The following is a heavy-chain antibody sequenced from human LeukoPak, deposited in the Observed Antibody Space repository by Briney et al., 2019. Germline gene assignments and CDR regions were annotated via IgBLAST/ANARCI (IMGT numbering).Heavy chain of an antibody. Sequence: GASVKVSCKASGYTFTGYYMHWVRQAPGQGLEWMGWINPNSGGTNYAQKFQGWVTMTRDTSISTAYMELSRLRSDDTAVYYCARERGGDFRGVRGAFDIWGQGTMVTVSS. V-gene: IGHV1-2*04. D-gene: IGHD3-10*01. CDR1: GYTFTGYY. J-gene: IGHJ3*02. CDR2: INPNSGGT. CDR3: ARERGGDFRGVRGAFDI.